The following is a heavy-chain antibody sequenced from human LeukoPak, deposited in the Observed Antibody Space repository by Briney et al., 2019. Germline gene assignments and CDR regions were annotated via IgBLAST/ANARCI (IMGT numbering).Heavy chain of an antibody. V-gene: IGHV4-34*01. Sequence: SETLSLTCAVYGGSFSGYYWSWIRQPPGKGLEWIGEINHSGSTNYNPSLKSRVTISVDTSKNQFSLKLSSVTAADTAVYYCARAGRATFDIWGQGTMVTVSS. J-gene: IGHJ3*02. CDR3: ARAGRATFDI. CDR2: INHSGST. CDR1: GGSFSGYY.